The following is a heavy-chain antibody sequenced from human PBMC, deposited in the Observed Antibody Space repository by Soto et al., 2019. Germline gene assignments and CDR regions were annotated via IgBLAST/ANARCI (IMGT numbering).Heavy chain of an antibody. Sequence: ASVKVSCKVSGYTFTDYYMHWVQQAPGKGLEWMGLVDPEDGETIYAEKFQGRVTITADTSTDTAYMELSSLRSEDTAVYYCATAITIFGVVIIPLGYWGQGTLVTVSS. CDR3: ATAITIFGVVIIPLGY. V-gene: IGHV1-69-2*01. J-gene: IGHJ4*02. D-gene: IGHD3-3*01. CDR2: VDPEDGET. CDR1: GYTFTDYY.